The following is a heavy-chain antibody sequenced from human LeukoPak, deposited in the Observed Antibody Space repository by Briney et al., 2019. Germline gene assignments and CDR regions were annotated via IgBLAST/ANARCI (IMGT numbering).Heavy chain of an antibody. J-gene: IGHJ4*02. D-gene: IGHD3-22*01. CDR2: FDPEDGEP. CDR3: ATFRLLYYYDSSGYPNPYFDY. V-gene: IGHV1-24*01. CDR1: GSTLTELS. Sequence: GASVKVSCKVSGSTLTELSMHWVRQAPGEGLEWMGGFDPEDGEPIYAQKFQGRVTMTEDTSTDTAYMELSSLRSEDTAVYYCATFRLLYYYDSSGYPNPYFDYWGQGTLVTVSS.